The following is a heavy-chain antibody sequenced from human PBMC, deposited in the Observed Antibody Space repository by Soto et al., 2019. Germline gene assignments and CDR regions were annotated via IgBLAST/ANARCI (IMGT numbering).Heavy chain of an antibody. V-gene: IGHV3-33*01. J-gene: IGHJ4*02. Sequence: HPGGSLRLSCAASGFTFSSYGMHWVRQAPGKGLEWVAVIWYDGSNKYYADSVKGRFTISRDNSKNTLYLQMNSLRAEDTAVYYCARAGGKYYDSSGYQDYWGQGTLVTVSS. CDR1: GFTFSSYG. CDR2: IWYDGSNK. CDR3: ARAGGKYYDSSGYQDY. D-gene: IGHD3-22*01.